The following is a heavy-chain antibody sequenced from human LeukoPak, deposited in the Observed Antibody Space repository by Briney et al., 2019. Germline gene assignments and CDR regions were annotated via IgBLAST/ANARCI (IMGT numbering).Heavy chain of an antibody. Sequence: PSETLSLTCTVSGGSISSSSYYWGWTRQPPGKGLEWIGSIYYSGSTYYNPSLKSRVTISVDTSKNQFSLKLSSVTAADTAVYYCARSSSRHQNYFDYWGQGTLVTVSS. J-gene: IGHJ4*02. CDR1: GGSISSSSYY. D-gene: IGHD6-6*01. V-gene: IGHV4-39*07. CDR3: ARSSSRHQNYFDY. CDR2: IYYSGST.